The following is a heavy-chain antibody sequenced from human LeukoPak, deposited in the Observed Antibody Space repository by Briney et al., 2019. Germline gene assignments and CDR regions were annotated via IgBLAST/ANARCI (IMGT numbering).Heavy chain of an antibody. D-gene: IGHD4-23*01. CDR1: GGTFSNYA. V-gene: IGHV1-69*13. J-gene: IGHJ4*02. CDR2: LIPIFGTA. Sequence: GASVKVSCKASGGTFSNYAINWVRQAPGQGLEWMGALIPIFGTAHYSQKFQGRVTITAVDSMNTAYMELSSLRSDDTAVYYCARGWLAETTVVTPYNYWGQGTLVTVSS. CDR3: ARGWLAETTVVTPYNY.